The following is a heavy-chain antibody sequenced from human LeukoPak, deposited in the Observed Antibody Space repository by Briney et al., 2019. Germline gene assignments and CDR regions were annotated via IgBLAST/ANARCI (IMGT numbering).Heavy chain of an antibody. J-gene: IGHJ4*02. CDR3: AKDNRDYFDY. Sequence: GGSLRLSCAASGFTFSSYAMSWVRQAPGKGLEWVSAISGGGSSIYYADSVKGRFTVSRDNSKNTLFMQMSSLRAEDTAVYYCAKDNRDYFDYWGQGTLVTVSS. V-gene: IGHV3-23*01. D-gene: IGHD3-16*02. CDR2: ISGGGSSI. CDR1: GFTFSSYA.